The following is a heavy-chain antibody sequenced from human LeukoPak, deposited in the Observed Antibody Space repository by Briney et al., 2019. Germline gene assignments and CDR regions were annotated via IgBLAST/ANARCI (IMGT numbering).Heavy chain of an antibody. Sequence: SETLSLACTVSGGSISSSSYYCGWIRQPPGKGLEWIGRIYYSGSTYYNPSLKSRVTISVDTSKNQFSLKLSSVTAADTAVYFCARGPYSYDSSGAFDIWGQGTMVTVSS. CDR2: IYYSGST. V-gene: IGHV4-39*07. CDR3: ARGPYSYDSSGAFDI. D-gene: IGHD3-22*01. J-gene: IGHJ3*02. CDR1: GGSISSSSYY.